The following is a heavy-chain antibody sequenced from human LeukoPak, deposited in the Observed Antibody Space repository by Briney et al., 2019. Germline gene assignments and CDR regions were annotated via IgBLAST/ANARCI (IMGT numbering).Heavy chain of an antibody. V-gene: IGHV3-30*02. Sequence: GGSLRLSCAASGFTFSSYGMHWVRQAPGKGLEWVAVIWYDGSNKYYADSVKGRFTISRGNSKNTLYLQMNSLRAEDTAVYYCAKDPGYSKVSDYWGQGTLVTVSS. CDR3: AKDPGYSKVSDY. D-gene: IGHD6-13*01. CDR2: IWYDGSNK. CDR1: GFTFSSYG. J-gene: IGHJ4*02.